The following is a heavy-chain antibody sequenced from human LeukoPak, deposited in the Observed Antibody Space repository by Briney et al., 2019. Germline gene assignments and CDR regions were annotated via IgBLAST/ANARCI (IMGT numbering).Heavy chain of an antibody. CDR3: ARDRIVGAIESFDY. D-gene: IGHD1-26*01. V-gene: IGHV1-3*01. J-gene: IGHJ4*02. Sequence: ASVNVSCTASGYTFINYAMHWVRQAPGQRLEWMGWINAGNGSTKYSQKFQGRVTITRDTSASTAYMDLSSLGSEDTAVYYCARDRIVGAIESFDYWGQGTLVTVSS. CDR2: INAGNGST. CDR1: GYTFINYA.